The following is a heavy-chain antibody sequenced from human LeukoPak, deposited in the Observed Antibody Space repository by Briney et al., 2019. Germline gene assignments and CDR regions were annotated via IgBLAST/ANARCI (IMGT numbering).Heavy chain of an antibody. CDR1: GGSIYSGDYY. CDR2: IHYSGST. J-gene: IGHJ5*02. CDR3: ARDLLGANWFDP. Sequence: SETLSLTCTVSGGSIYSGDYYWSWIRQPPGKGLEWIGYIHYSGSTYYNPSLKSRVTISVDTSKNQFSLKLSSVTAADTAVYYCARDLLGANWFDPWGQGTLVTVSS. D-gene: IGHD1-26*01. V-gene: IGHV4-30-4*01.